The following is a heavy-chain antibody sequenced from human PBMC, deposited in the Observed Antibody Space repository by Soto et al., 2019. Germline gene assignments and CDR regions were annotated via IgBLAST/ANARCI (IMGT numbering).Heavy chain of an antibody. CDR1: GDSVSSNSAA. J-gene: IGHJ5*02. Sequence: PSQTLSLTCAISGDSVSSNSAAWNWTRQSPSRGLEWLGRTYYRSKWYNDYAVSVKSRITINPDTSKNQFSLQLNSVTPEDTAVYYCARAAYYSSSSFWFDPWGLGTLVIVSP. D-gene: IGHD6-6*01. CDR2: TYYRSKWYN. CDR3: ARAAYYSSSSFWFDP. V-gene: IGHV6-1*01.